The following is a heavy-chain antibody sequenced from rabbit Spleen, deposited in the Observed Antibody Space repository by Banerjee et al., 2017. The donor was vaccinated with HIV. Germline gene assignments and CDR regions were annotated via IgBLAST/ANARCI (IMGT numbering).Heavy chain of an antibody. CDR2: INVATGKP. CDR3: ARDLPDVIGWNFDF. V-gene: IGHV1S45*01. D-gene: IGHD1-1*01. Sequence: QEQLVESGGGLVQPEGSLTLTCTASGFSFGDRDVMCWVRQAPGKGLEWIACINVATGKPVYATWAKGRFTISRTSSTTVTLRMTSLTAADTATYFCARDLPDVIGWNFDFWGQGTLVTVS. J-gene: IGHJ4*01. CDR1: GFSFGDRDV.